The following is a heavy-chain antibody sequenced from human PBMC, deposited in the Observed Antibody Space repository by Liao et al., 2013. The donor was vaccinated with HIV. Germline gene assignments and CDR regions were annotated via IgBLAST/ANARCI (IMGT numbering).Heavy chain of an antibody. CDR2: INHRGST. D-gene: IGHD1-26*01. Sequence: QVQLQESGSGLVKPSETLSLTCAVYGGSFSGFYWSWIRQPPGKGLEWIGEINHRGSTNYNPSLKSRVTISVDTSKNQFSLKLSSVTAADTAVYYCARVAWGAKDAFDVWGQGTLVTVSS. CDR1: GGSFSGFY. CDR3: ARVAWGAKDAFDV. J-gene: IGHJ3*01. V-gene: IGHV4-34*10.